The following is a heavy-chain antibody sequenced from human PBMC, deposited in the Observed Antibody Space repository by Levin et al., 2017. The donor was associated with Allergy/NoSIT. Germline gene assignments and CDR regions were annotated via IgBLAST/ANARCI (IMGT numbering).Heavy chain of an antibody. J-gene: IGHJ6*02. CDR1: GGTFSSYA. D-gene: IGHD6-13*01. CDR3: ARHRYSSSWYGSDYYYGMDV. CDR2: IIPIFGTA. Sequence: GGSLRLSCKASGGTFSSYAISWVRQAPGQGLEWMGGIIPIFGTANYAQKFQGRVTITADESTSTAYMELSSLRSEDTAVYYCARHRYSSSWYGSDYYYGMDVWGQGTTVTVSS. V-gene: IGHV1-69*01.